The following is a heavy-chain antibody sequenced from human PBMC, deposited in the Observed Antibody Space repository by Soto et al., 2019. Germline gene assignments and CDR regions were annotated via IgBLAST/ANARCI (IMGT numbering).Heavy chain of an antibody. CDR3: ARATYDSSGYYFR. D-gene: IGHD3-22*01. J-gene: IGHJ4*02. CDR1: GGSISSGGYY. CDR2: IYYIGST. V-gene: IGHV4-31*03. Sequence: SETLSLTCTVSGGSISSGGYYWSWIRQHPGKGLEWIGYIYYIGSTYYNPSLKSRVTISVDTSKNQFSLKLSSVTVADTAVYYCARATYDSSGYYFRWGQGTLVTVSS.